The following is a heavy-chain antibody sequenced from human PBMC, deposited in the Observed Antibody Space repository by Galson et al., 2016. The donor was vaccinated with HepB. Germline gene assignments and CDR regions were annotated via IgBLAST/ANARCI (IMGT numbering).Heavy chain of an antibody. CDR2: IKEDGSEK. CDR3: ARVFGADYGGIWYSDL. Sequence: SLRLSCAVSGFILTYYWMTWVRQAPGKGLEWVAIIKEDGSEKYYVGSVEGRFTISRDNPKNSVYLQMTSLRAEDTALYYCARVFGADYGGIWYSDLWGRGTLVTVSS. V-gene: IGHV3-7*01. J-gene: IGHJ2*01. D-gene: IGHD4-23*01. CDR1: GFILTYYW.